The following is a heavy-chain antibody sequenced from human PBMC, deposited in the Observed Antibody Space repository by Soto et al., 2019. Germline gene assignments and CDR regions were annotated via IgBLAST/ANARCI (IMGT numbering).Heavy chain of an antibody. J-gene: IGHJ3*02. D-gene: IGHD3-3*01. V-gene: IGHV3-7*04. CDR3: ARVWVLYDDFET. CDR2: IKQDGSEK. CDR1: VFTFSSYW. Sequence: LSLSCAASVFTFSSYWMSWVRQAPGKGLEWVANIKQDGSEKYYVDSVKGRFTISRDNAKNSLYLQMNSLRAEDTAVYYCARVWVLYDDFETWGKGTRVTFAS.